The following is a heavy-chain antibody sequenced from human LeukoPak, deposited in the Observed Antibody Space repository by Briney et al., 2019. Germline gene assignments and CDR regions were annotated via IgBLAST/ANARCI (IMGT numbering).Heavy chain of an antibody. D-gene: IGHD1-26*01. V-gene: IGHV3-48*03. CDR2: ISSSGSTI. CDR3: ARDMVGAIGY. CDR1: GSTFSSYE. Sequence: GGSLRLSCAASGSTFSSYEMNWVRQAPGKGLEWVSYISSSGSTIYYADSVKGRFTISRDNAKNSMYLQMNSLRAEDTAVYYCARDMVGAIGYWGQGTLVTVSS. J-gene: IGHJ4*02.